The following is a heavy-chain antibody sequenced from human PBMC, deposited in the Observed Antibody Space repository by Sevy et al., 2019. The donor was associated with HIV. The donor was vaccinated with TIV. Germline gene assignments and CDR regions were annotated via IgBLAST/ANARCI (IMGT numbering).Heavy chain of an antibody. CDR2: ISSSSSYI. CDR3: SRDKLERGHWFDP. D-gene: IGHD1-1*01. V-gene: IGHV3-21*01. CDR1: GFTFSSYS. J-gene: IGHJ5*02. Sequence: GGSLRLSCAASGFTFSSYSMNWVRQAPGKGLEWVSSISSSSSYIYYADSVKGRFTISRDNAKNSLYLQMNSLRAEDTAVYYCSRDKLERGHWFDPRGQGTLVTVSS.